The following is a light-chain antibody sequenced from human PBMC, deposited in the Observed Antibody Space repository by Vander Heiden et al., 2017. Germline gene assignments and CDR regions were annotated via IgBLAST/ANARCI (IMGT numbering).Light chain of an antibody. V-gene: IGKV1-39*01. J-gene: IGKJ4*01. CDR1: QSIRNY. CDR2: AAS. Sequence: DIQMTQSPSSLSASVGDRVTITCRASQSIRNYLNWYQQKPGEVPKLLIYAASSLQSGVPSRFSGSGSGTDFTLTISSLQPEDFATYYCQQSDSTPRAFGGGTKVEIK. CDR3: QQSDSTPRA.